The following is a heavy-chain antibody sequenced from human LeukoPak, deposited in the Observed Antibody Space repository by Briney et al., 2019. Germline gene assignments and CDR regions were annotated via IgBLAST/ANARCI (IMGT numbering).Heavy chain of an antibody. Sequence: SETLSLTCTVSGGFISSYYWSWIRQPPGKGLEWIGYIYYTGSTNYNPSLKSRVTISVDTSKSQFSLKLSSVTAADTAVYYCAGGTYCSSTSCYRAEHFQHWGQGTLVTVSS. J-gene: IGHJ1*01. D-gene: IGHD2-2*01. CDR1: GGFISSYY. CDR2: IYYTGST. V-gene: IGHV4-59*08. CDR3: AGGTYCSSTSCYRAEHFQH.